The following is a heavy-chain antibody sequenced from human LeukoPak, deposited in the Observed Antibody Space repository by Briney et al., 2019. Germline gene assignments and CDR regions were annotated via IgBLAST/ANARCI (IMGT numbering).Heavy chain of an antibody. J-gene: IGHJ5*02. Sequence: PSETLSLTCTVSGGSISSGGYYWSWIRQHPGKGLEWIGYIYYGGSTYYNPSLKSRVTISVDTSKNQFSLKLSSVTAADTAVYYCAAYPRYYYDSSGYRPQQTWGQGTLVTVSS. D-gene: IGHD3-22*01. CDR2: IYYGGST. CDR3: AAYPRYYYDSSGYRPQQT. CDR1: GGSISSGGYY. V-gene: IGHV4-31*03.